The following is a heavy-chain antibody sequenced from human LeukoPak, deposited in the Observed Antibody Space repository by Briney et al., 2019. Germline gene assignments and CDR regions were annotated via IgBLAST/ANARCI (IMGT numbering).Heavy chain of an antibody. Sequence: PSETLSLTCTVSGYSISSGYYWGWIRLSPGKGLEWIGTIYHSGSIYYNPSLKSRVTISVDTSKNQFSLKLSSVTAADTAVYYCARGPLGYCSSTSCPSYGMDVWGQGTTVTVSS. CDR2: IYHSGSI. CDR3: ARGPLGYCSSTSCPSYGMDV. D-gene: IGHD2-2*01. V-gene: IGHV4-38-2*02. J-gene: IGHJ6*02. CDR1: GYSISSGYY.